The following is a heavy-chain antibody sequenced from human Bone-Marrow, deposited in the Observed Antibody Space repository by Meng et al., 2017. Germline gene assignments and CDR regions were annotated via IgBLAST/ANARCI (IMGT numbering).Heavy chain of an antibody. D-gene: IGHD2-8*01. V-gene: IGHV4-59*12. CDR1: GGSISPYY. CDR3: AREWSSFDY. Sequence: GSLRLSCTVSGGSISPYYWSWIRQLPGKGLEWIGYIHNSGSTSYSPSLMSRVTILVDTSKNQLSLKMRSVTAADTAVYYCAREWSSFDYWGQGILVTVSS. CDR2: IHNSGST. J-gene: IGHJ4*02.